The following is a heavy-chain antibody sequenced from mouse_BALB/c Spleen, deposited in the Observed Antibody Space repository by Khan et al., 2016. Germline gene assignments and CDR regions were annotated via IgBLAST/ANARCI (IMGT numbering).Heavy chain of an antibody. CDR2: INPSTGYT. Sequence: VQLQESGAELAKPGASVKMSCKASGYTFTSYWMHWVKQRPGQGLEWIGYINPSTGYTEYNQKFKDKATLTADKSSSTAYMQLSSLTSEDSAVYYCALLRLPYWGQGTLVTVSA. J-gene: IGHJ3*01. CDR3: ALLRLPY. D-gene: IGHD1-2*01. V-gene: IGHV1-7*01. CDR1: GYTFTSYW.